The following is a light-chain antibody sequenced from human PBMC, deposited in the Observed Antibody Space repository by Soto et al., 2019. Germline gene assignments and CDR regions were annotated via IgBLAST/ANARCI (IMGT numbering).Light chain of an antibody. V-gene: IGLV4-60*02. Sequence: QSVLTQSSSASASLGSSVKLTCTLSSGLSSYIIAWHQQQPGKAPRYLMKLEGSGSYNKGSGVPDRFSGSSSGADRYLTISNLQFEDEADYYCETWDSNTRVFGGGTKVTVL. CDR3: ETWDSNTRV. CDR2: LEGSGSY. CDR1: SGLSSYI. J-gene: IGLJ3*02.